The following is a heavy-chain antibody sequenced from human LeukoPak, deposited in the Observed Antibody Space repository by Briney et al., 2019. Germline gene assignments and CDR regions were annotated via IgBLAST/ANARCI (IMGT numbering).Heavy chain of an antibody. D-gene: IGHD6-19*01. Sequence: GGSLRLSCAASGFTFSSYAMHWVRQAPGKGLEWVAVISYDGSNKYYADSVKGRFTISRDKVKNSVYLQMNGLRVEDTAVYFCVRGRDLSTGWYRGPPRSWGQGTLVAASS. CDR1: GFTFSSYA. CDR2: ISYDGSNK. CDR3: VRGRDLSTGWYRGPPRS. V-gene: IGHV3-30-3*01. J-gene: IGHJ5*02.